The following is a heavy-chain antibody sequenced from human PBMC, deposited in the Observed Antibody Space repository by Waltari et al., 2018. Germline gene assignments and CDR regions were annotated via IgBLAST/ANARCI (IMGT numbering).Heavy chain of an antibody. J-gene: IGHJ6*02. CDR2: INANTGGT. D-gene: IGHD2-2*01. V-gene: IGHV1-2*06. CDR3: ARFYCSSTSCFYEDGMDV. CDR1: GTTFTDHY. Sequence: QVQLVQSGAEVKKPGASVKVSCKASGTTFTDHYMHWGPQDPGQGLEWMGRINANTGGTNYAQKFQGRVTMTRDTSITTAYMELTSLRSDDTAVYYCARFYCSSTSCFYEDGMDVWGQGTTVTVSS.